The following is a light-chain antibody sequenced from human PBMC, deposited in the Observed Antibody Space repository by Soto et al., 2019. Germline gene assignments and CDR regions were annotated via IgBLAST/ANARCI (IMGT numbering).Light chain of an antibody. CDR2: EVS. CDR3: SSYTSSSTLV. V-gene: IGLV2-14*01. Sequence: QSVLTQSASVSGSPGQSITISCTGTSSDVGGYSYVSWYQQHPGKAPKLMIYEVSNRPSGVSNRFSGSKSGNTASLTISGLQAEDEADYYCSSYTSSSTLVFGTGTNVTVL. J-gene: IGLJ1*01. CDR1: SSDVGGYSY.